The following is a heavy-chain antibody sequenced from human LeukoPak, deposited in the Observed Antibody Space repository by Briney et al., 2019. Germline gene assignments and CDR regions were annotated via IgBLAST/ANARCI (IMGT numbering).Heavy chain of an antibody. D-gene: IGHD2-2*01. J-gene: IGHJ6*03. Sequence: KTSETLSLTCGVSGYPINNAYYWVWIRQPPGKGLEWIGSLYHPDSTYYNPSLKSRVTMSVDTSRNQFSLRLRFVTAADTAVYYCARQYDSYFYYYLDLWGTGTTVTVSS. CDR2: LYHPDST. CDR1: GYPINNAYY. V-gene: IGHV4-38-2*01. CDR3: ARQYDSYFYYYLDL.